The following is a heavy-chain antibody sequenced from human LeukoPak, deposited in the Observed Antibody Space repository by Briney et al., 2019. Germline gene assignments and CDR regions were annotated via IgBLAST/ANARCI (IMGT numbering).Heavy chain of an antibody. J-gene: IGHJ5*02. CDR1: GYTLTELS. CDR3: ASPKDGSFDP. D-gene: IGHD3-10*01. V-gene: IGHV1-24*01. CDR2: FDPEDGET. Sequence: ASVKVSCKVSGYTLTELSMHWVRQAPGKGLEWMGGFDPEDGETIYAQKFQGRVTITEDTSTDTAYMELSSLRSEDTAVYYCASPKDGSFDPWGQGTLVTVSS.